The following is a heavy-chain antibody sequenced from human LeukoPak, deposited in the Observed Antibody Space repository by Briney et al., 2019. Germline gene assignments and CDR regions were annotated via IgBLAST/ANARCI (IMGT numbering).Heavy chain of an antibody. CDR3: ARDNGDYVRYYFDY. J-gene: IGHJ4*02. Sequence: KSGGSLRLSCAASGFTFSSYSMNWVRQAPGKGLEWVSSISSSSSYIYYADSVKGRFTISRDNAKNSLYLQMNSLRAEDTAVYYCARDNGDYVRYYFDYWGQGTLVTVSS. D-gene: IGHD4-17*01. V-gene: IGHV3-21*01. CDR2: ISSSSSYI. CDR1: GFTFSSYS.